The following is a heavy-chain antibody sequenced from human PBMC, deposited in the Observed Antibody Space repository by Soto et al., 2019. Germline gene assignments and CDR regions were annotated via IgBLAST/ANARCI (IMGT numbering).Heavy chain of an antibody. J-gene: IGHJ4*02. V-gene: IGHV4-39*01. CDR1: GDSITSNSYF. CDR3: AIHFAVDSFDY. D-gene: IGHD6-19*01. Sequence: QLQLQESGPGLVKPSETLSLTCTVSGDSITSNSYFWAWIRQPPGKVLEWIGSIYYSGTTYYNPSRKSRVTISVDRSKNQFSLKLSSVTAADTAVYYCAIHFAVDSFDYWGQGALVTVSS. CDR2: IYYSGTT.